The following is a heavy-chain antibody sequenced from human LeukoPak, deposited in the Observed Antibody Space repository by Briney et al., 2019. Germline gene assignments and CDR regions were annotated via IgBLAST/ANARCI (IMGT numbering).Heavy chain of an antibody. Sequence: SETLSLTCTVSGGSISSGSYYWSWIRQPAGKGLEWIGRTYTSGSTSYNPSLKSRVTISVDTSKNQFSLRLYSVTAADTAVYYCARDRYAGYGGFDFWGQGTLVTVSS. CDR1: GGSISSGSYY. D-gene: IGHD5-12*01. V-gene: IGHV4-61*02. J-gene: IGHJ4*02. CDR3: ARDRYAGYGGFDF. CDR2: TYTSGST.